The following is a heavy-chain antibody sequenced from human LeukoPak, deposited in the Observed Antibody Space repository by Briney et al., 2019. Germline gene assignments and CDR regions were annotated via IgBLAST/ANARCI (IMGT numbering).Heavy chain of an antibody. CDR1: GFTFSSYS. CDR3: ARGRTAVAGSVDY. CDR2: ISSSSSYI. V-gene: IGHV3-21*01. Sequence: GGSLRLSCAASGFTFSSYSMNWVRQAPGEGLEWVSSISSSSSYIYYADSVKGRFTISRDNAKNSLYLQMNSLRAEDTAVYYCARGRTAVAGSVDYWGQGTLVTVSS. J-gene: IGHJ4*02. D-gene: IGHD6-19*01.